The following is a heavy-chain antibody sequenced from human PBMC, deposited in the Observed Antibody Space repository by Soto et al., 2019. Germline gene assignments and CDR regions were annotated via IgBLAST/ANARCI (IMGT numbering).Heavy chain of an antibody. D-gene: IGHD2-21*02. CDR3: ARSIVVVTALDY. V-gene: IGHV1-3*01. CDR1: GYTFTSYA. J-gene: IGHJ4*02. Sequence: ASVKVSCKASGYTFTSYAMHWVRQAPGQRLEWMGWINAGNGNTKYSQKFQGRVTITRDTSASTAYMELSSLRSEDTAVYYCARSIVVVTALDYWGQGTLVTDS. CDR2: INAGNGNT.